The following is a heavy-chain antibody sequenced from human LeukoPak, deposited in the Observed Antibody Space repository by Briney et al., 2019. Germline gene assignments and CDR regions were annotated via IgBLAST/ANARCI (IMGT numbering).Heavy chain of an antibody. CDR1: GFTFSSYA. Sequence: PGGSLRLSCAASGFTFSSYAMSWVRQAPGKGLEWVSAISGSGGSTYYADSVKGRFTISRDNSKNTLNLQMNSLSAEDTAVYYCARGDSGSSYYWYFDLWGRGTLVTVSS. CDR3: ARGDSGSSYYWYFDL. J-gene: IGHJ2*01. V-gene: IGHV3-23*01. D-gene: IGHD1-26*01. CDR2: ISGSGGST.